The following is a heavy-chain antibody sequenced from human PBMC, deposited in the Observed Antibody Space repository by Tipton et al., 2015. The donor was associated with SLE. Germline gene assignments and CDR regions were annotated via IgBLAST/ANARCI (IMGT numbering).Heavy chain of an antibody. V-gene: IGHV4-59*12. CDR2: ISYGGGT. D-gene: IGHD5-12*01. CDR3: ARRGYSGYDAGWFNP. Sequence: TLSLTCSVSGGSISSNYWIWIRQPPGKGLEWIGYISYGGGTNYNPSLKSRVTISVDTAKNQFSLKLTSVTAADTAMYYCARRGYSGYDAGWFNPWGQGTLVTVSS. J-gene: IGHJ5*02. CDR1: GGSISSNY.